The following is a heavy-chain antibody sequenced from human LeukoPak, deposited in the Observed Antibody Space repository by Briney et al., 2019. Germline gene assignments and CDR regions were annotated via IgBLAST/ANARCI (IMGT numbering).Heavy chain of an antibody. V-gene: IGHV4-34*01. Sequence: SETLSLTCAVYGGSFSGYYWSWIRQPPGKGLEWIGEINHSGSTNYNPSRKNRVTISVDTSTNQISLKLSSVTAADTAVYYCARGVGYSYVSDYWGQGTLVTVSS. CDR3: ARGVGYSYVSDY. J-gene: IGHJ4*02. D-gene: IGHD5-18*01. CDR2: INHSGST. CDR1: GGSFSGYY.